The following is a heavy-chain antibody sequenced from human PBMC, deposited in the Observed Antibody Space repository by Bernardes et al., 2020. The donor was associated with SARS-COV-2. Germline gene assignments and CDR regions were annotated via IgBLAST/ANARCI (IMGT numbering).Heavy chain of an antibody. D-gene: IGHD6-6*01. CDR3: AREPIAARPGIWFDP. V-gene: IGHV4-30-4*01. CDR2: IYYSGST. CDR1: GGSISSVNYY. J-gene: IGHJ5*02. Sequence: SETLSLTCTVSGGSISSVNYYWSWIRQPPGKGLEWIGYIYYSGSTYYNPSLKSRVTISVDTSKNQFSLKLYSVTAADTALYYCAREPIAARPGIWFDPWGQGTLVTVSS.